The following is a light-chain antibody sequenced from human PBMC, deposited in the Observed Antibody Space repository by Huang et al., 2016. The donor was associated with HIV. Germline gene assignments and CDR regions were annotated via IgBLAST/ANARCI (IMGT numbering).Light chain of an antibody. Sequence: TQSPPFLSVSPGEPASISCKSSQSLLHRDESNYLAWYLQRPGQAPKLVIYLATNRDPGVPARFSGRGSGTDFTLKISRVEAEDVGIYYCMQSLQPPWTFGQGTKVEMK. CDR3: MQSLQPPWT. J-gene: IGKJ1*01. CDR2: LAT. V-gene: IGKV2-28*01. CDR1: QSLLHRDESNY.